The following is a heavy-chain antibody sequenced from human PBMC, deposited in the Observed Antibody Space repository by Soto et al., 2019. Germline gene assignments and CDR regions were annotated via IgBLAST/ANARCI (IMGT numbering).Heavy chain of an antibody. J-gene: IGHJ4*01. CDR3: ARVGAVTVRTFDY. Sequence: SETLSFTCTASGGSINDFYCSWLRQPPGKGLEWIGYIYYSGSTDYNPALRGRVTIPLGTSKDQFSLTLRAVTAADTAVHYRARVGAVTVRTFDYWGHGTLVTVSS. V-gene: IGHV4-59*01. CDR1: GGSINDFY. D-gene: IGHD3-16*01. CDR2: IYYSGST.